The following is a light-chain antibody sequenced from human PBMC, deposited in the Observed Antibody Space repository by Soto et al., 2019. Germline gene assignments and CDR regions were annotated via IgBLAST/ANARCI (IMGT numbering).Light chain of an antibody. CDR1: SSDVGAYNY. J-gene: IGLJ1*01. V-gene: IGLV2-14*01. CDR3: GSYTTSSNYV. Sequence: QSALTQPASASGSPGQSITISCTGTSSDVGAYNYVSWYQQHPGKAPKLMIYDVSHRPSGVSHRFSGSKSGNTASLTISGLQAEEEADYYCGSYTTSSNYVFGTGTKVTVL. CDR2: DVS.